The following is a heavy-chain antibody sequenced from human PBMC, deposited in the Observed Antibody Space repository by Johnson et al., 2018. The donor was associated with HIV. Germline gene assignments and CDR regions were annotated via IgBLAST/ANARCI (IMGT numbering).Heavy chain of an antibody. CDR3: ARDGEDLQIAFDI. CDR2: IKQDGSEK. J-gene: IGHJ3*02. CDR1: GFTFSSYW. D-gene: IGHD3-10*01. V-gene: IGHV3-7*01. Sequence: VQLVESGGGVVQPGGSLRLSCAASGFTFSSYWMSWVRQAPGKGLEWVANIKQDGSEKYYVDSVKGRFTISRDNAKNSLYLQMNSLRAEDTAVYYCARDGEDLQIAFDIWGHGTMVTVSS.